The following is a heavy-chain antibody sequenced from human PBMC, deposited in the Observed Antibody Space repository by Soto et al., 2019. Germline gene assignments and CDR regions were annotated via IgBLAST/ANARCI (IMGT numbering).Heavy chain of an antibody. CDR1: GGSISSSSYY. CDR2: IYYSGST. D-gene: IGHD3-22*01. J-gene: IGHJ6*01. CDR3: ARRLYYDSSGFEGGGMDV. V-gene: IGHV4-39*01. Sequence: QLQLQESGPGLVKPSETLSLTCTVSGGSISSSSYYWGWIRQPPGKGLEWIGSIYYSGSTYYNPSLTSRVTIPVDTSKNQFSLKLSSVTAADPAVYYCARRLYYDSSGFEGGGMDVW.